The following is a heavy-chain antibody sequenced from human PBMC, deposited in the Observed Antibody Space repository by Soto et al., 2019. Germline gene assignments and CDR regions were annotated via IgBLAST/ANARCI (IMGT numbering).Heavy chain of an antibody. CDR2: IKQDGSEK. CDR1: GFTFSSYW. D-gene: IGHD3-22*01. V-gene: IGHV3-7*01. J-gene: IGHJ4*02. CDR3: ARERYYYDSSGPVGY. Sequence: GGSLRLSCAASGFTFSSYWMSWVRQAPGKGLEWVANIKQDGSEKYYVDSVKGRFTISRDNAKNSLYLQMNSLRAEDTAVYYCARERYYYDSSGPVGYWGQGTLVTVSS.